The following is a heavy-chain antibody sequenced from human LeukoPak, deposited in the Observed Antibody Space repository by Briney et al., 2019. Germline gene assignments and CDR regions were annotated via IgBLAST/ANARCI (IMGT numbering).Heavy chain of an antibody. CDR1: GFTFSSHA. CDR3: VKDGYYYDSSAYYVIYYFDS. CDR2: ISGSGGVT. V-gene: IGHV3-23*01. D-gene: IGHD3-22*01. J-gene: IGHJ4*02. Sequence: GGSLSLSCAPSGFTFSSHAMRWVRQAPGRGLEWVSIISGSGGVTSYADAVNGRFTISRDNSKNTLYLQMNSLRAEDTAVYYCVKDGYYYDSSAYYVIYYFDSWGQGTLVTVSS.